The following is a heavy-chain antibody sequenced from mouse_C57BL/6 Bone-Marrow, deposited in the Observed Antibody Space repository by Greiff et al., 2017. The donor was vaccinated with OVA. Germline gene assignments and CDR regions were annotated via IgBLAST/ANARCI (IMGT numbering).Heavy chain of an antibody. CDR2: ISDGGSYT. CDR1: GFTFSSYA. V-gene: IGHV5-4*03. Sequence: EVKVVESGGGLVKPGGSLKLSCAVSGFTFSSYAMSWVRQTPEKRLEWVATISDGGSYTYYPDNVKGRFTISRDNAKNNLYLQMSHLKSEDTAMYYCARPSYYSIYVGTWFAYWGQGTLVTVSA. CDR3: ARPSYYSIYVGTWFAY. J-gene: IGHJ3*01. D-gene: IGHD2-5*01.